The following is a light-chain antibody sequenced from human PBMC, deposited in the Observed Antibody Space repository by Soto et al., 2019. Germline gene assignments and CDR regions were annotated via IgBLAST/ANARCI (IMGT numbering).Light chain of an antibody. CDR2: DVS. CDR3: TSYTSSSTPYV. V-gene: IGLV2-14*01. Sequence: ALTQPASVSGSPGQSITISCTGTSSDVGGYNYVSWYQQNPGKAPKLMIYDVSNRPSGVSNRFSGSKSGNTASLTISGLQAEDEADYYCTSYTSSSTPYVFGGGTKVTVL. CDR1: SSDVGGYNY. J-gene: IGLJ1*01.